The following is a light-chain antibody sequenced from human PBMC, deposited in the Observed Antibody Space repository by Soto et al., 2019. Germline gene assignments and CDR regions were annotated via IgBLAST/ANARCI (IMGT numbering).Light chain of an antibody. Sequence: EIVLTQSPGTLSLSPGERATFSCRASQTVSQDYLAWFQHKPGQAPRLLMFSVTSRAAGIPDRFSGSGSGTDFTLTISRLDPEDFAVYFCQQYGSSPQTFGQGTRVEIK. CDR3: QQYGSSPQT. CDR2: SVT. V-gene: IGKV3-20*01. CDR1: QTVSQDY. J-gene: IGKJ1*01.